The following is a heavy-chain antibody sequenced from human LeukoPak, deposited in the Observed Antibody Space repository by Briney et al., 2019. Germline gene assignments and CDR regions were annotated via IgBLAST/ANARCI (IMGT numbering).Heavy chain of an antibody. V-gene: IGHV4-38-2*02. CDR2: IYHSGST. D-gene: IGHD3-3*01. CDR3: ARTYYDFWSGYYSHEGNPFDY. Sequence: SETLSLTCTVFGFSFNSGYYWGWIRQPPGKGLEWIGNIYHSGSTYYNPSLKSRVTISVDASKNQFSLKLSSVTAADTAVYYCARTYYDFWSGYYSHEGNPFDYWGQGTLVTVSS. J-gene: IGHJ4*02. CDR1: GFSFNSGYY.